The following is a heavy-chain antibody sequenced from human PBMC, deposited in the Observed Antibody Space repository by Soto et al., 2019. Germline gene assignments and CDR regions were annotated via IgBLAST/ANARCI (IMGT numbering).Heavy chain of an antibody. V-gene: IGHV1-18*01. Sequence: QVQLVQSGAEVKKPGASVKVSCKASGYTFTSYGISWVRQAPAQGLEWMGWISAYNGNTNYAQKLQGRVTMTTNTSTSTAYMELRSLRSDDTAVYYCARRRHDYGDPVYYFDYWGQGTLVTVSS. D-gene: IGHD4-17*01. CDR2: ISAYNGNT. J-gene: IGHJ4*02. CDR3: ARRRHDYGDPVYYFDY. CDR1: GYTFTSYG.